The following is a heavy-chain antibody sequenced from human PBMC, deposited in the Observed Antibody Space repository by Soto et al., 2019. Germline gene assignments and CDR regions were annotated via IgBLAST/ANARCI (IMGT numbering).Heavy chain of an antibody. V-gene: IGHV1-69*01. J-gene: IGHJ5*02. CDR1: GGTFSSYA. CDR3: ARDGIVVVPAARLGGWFDP. CDR2: IIPIFGTA. Sequence: QVQLVQSGAEVKKPGSSVKVSCKASGGTFSSYAISWVRQAPGQGLEWMGGIIPIFGTANYAQKFQGRVTITAGESTSTAYMELSSLRSEDTAVYYCARDGIVVVPAARLGGWFDPWGQGTLSPSPQ. D-gene: IGHD2-2*01.